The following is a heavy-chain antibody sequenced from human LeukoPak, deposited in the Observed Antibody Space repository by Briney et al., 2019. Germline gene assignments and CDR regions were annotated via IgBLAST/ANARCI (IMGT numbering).Heavy chain of an antibody. CDR2: ISGSGDRT. Sequence: QVGGSLRLSCAASGFTFSSYAMSWVRQAPGKGLEWVSAISGSGDRTYYADSVKGRFTISRDNSKNSLYLQMNSLRAEDTAVYYCARDDDGMDVWGQGTTVTVSS. CDR1: GFTFSSYA. CDR3: ARDDDGMDV. V-gene: IGHV3-23*01. J-gene: IGHJ6*02.